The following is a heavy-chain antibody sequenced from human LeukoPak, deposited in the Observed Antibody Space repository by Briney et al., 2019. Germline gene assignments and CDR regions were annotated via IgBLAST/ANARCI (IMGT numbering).Heavy chain of an antibody. D-gene: IGHD5-24*01. CDR2: IKEDGTET. Sequence: GSLRLSCAASGFSFRAYWMTWVRQAPGKGLEWVANIKEDGTETYYVDSVKGRFTISRDNAKNSLYLQMNSLRVEDTAVYYCAKEGRSLQTYWGQGTLVTVSS. CDR3: AKEGRSLQTY. J-gene: IGHJ4*02. CDR1: GFSFRAYW. V-gene: IGHV3-7*03.